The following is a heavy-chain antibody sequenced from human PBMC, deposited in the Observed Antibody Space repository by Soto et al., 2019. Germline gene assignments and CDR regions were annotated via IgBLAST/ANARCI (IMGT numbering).Heavy chain of an antibody. CDR2: ISWNSGSI. J-gene: IGHJ6*02. CDR3: AKEGRRGYSYGYNYYGMDV. V-gene: IGHV3-9*01. CDR1: GFTFDDYA. Sequence: HPGGSLRLSCAASGFTFDDYAMHWVRQAPGKGLEWVSGISWNSGSIGYADSVKGRFTISRDNAKNSLYLQMNSLRAEDTALYYCAKEGRRGYSYGYNYYGMDVWGQGTTVTVSS. D-gene: IGHD5-18*01.